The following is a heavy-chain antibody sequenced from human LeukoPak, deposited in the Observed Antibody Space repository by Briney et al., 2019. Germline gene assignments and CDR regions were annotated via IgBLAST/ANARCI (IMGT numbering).Heavy chain of an antibody. CDR2: INHSGST. CDR1: GGSFSGYY. J-gene: IGHJ5*02. CDR3: ARGLIRITVVRGVSWFDP. V-gene: IGHV4-34*01. Sequence: SETLSLTCAVYGGSFSGYYWSWIRQPPGKGLEWIGEINHSGSTNYNPSLKSRVTISVDTSKNQFSLKLSSVTAADTAVYYCARGLIRITVVRGVSWFDPWGQGTLVTVSS. D-gene: IGHD3-10*01.